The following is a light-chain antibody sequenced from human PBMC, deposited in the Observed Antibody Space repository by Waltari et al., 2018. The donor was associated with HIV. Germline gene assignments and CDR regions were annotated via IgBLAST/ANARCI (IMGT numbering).Light chain of an antibody. CDR3: QQYYSPPIT. CDR2: WAS. CDR1: QSVLYSSDNKNY. J-gene: IGKJ5*01. V-gene: IGKV4-1*01. Sequence: DIVRTQSPDSLAVSLGERATINCKTSQSVLYSSDNKNYLVWYQQKPGQPPKLLIYWASTRESVVPDRFSGSGSGTDFTLTISSLQAEDVAVYYCQQYYSPPITFGQGTRLEIK.